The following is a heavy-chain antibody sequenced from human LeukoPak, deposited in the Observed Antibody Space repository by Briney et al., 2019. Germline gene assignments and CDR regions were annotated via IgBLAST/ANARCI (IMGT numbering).Heavy chain of an antibody. V-gene: IGHV3-33*01. D-gene: IGHD1-26*01. Sequence: GGSLRLSCAASGFTFSSYGMHWVRQAPGKGLEWVAVIWYDGSNKYYADSVKGRFTISRDNSKNTLYLQMNSLRAEDTAVYYCARGPDSGSYFAYWGQGTLVTVSS. CDR1: GFTFSSYG. CDR3: ARGPDSGSYFAY. J-gene: IGHJ4*02. CDR2: IWYDGSNK.